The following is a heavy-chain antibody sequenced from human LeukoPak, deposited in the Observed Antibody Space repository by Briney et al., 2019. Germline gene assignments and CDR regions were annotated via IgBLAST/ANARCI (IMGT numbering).Heavy chain of an antibody. D-gene: IGHD2-8*01. Sequence: SETLSLTCTVSGDSISGYFWSWIRQTPGKGLEWIGYIHYSGATNYNPSLKSRVTMSVDTSKDQFSLKLSSVTAADTAMYYCARHIGGVDYYWGQGALVTVSS. CDR2: IHYSGAT. CDR3: ARHIGGVDYY. V-gene: IGHV4-59*08. CDR1: GDSISGYF. J-gene: IGHJ4*02.